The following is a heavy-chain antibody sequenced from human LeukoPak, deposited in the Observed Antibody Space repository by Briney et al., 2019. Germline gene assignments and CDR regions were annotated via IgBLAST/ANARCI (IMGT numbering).Heavy chain of an antibody. D-gene: IGHD1-26*01. CDR1: GLTFDDYA. V-gene: IGHV3-7*01. CDR3: TRKWELDY. CDR2: IKQDGSAK. Sequence: GGSLRLSCAASGLTFDDYAMHWVRQAPGKGLEWVANIKQDGSAKYYVDSVKGRFTISRDNAKNSLYLQMNSLRAEDTAVYYCTRKWELDYWGQGTLVTVSS. J-gene: IGHJ4*02.